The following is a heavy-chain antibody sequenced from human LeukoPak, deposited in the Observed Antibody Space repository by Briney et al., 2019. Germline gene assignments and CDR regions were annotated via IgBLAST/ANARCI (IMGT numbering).Heavy chain of an antibody. D-gene: IGHD3-22*01. V-gene: IGHV4-59*08. CDR3: ARQTYYYDSSGQN. Sequence: SETLSLTCTVSGGSISNYYWSWIRQPPGKGLEWIGHIYYSGSTNYNPSLKSRVTISVDTSKNQFSLKLSSVTAADTAVYYCARQTYYYDSSGQNWGQGTLVTVSS. J-gene: IGHJ4*02. CDR1: GGSISNYY. CDR2: IYYSGST.